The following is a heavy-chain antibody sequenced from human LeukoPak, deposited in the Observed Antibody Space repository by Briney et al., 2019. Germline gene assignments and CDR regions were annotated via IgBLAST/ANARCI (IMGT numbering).Heavy chain of an antibody. J-gene: IGHJ4*02. V-gene: IGHV4-39*02. D-gene: IGHD3-3*01. CDR2: ISSSGNT. Sequence: SETLSLTCTVSAGSFISSSHHWGWIRRPPGKGLEWIGGISSSGNTYYNPSLKSRITISIDTSKNHFSLKLSPVAAADTAVYYCARLGAGPTYYDFWSGYSSFYFDYWGQGTLVTVSS. CDR1: AGSFISSSHH. CDR3: ARLGAGPTYYDFWSGYSSFYFDY.